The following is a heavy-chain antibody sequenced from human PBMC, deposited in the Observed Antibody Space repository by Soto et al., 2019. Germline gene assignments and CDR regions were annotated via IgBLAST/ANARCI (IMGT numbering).Heavy chain of an antibody. J-gene: IGHJ4*02. CDR3: HEGYCSTTSCRHDY. Sequence: QVQLVQSGAEVKKPGSSVKVSCKASGGTFSSYTISWVRQAPGQGLEWMGRIIPILGIANYAQKFQGRVTITADKXXSTAYMELSSLRSEDTAVYYCHEGYCSTTSCRHDYWGQGTLVTVSS. V-gene: IGHV1-69*02. CDR1: GGTFSSYT. D-gene: IGHD2-2*01. CDR2: IIPILGIA.